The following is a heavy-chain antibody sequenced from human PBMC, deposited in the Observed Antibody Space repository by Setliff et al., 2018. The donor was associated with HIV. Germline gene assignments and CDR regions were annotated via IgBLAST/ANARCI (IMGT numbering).Heavy chain of an antibody. J-gene: IGHJ4*02. Sequence: PSETLSLTCTVPGASINSGTYYWSWIRQPAGNGLQWIGYVHVNGATNYIPSLKSRVTISEDTSKNQFSLQLTSVTAADTAVYYCARHRGFSGDFDHWGQGTLVTVSS. CDR2: VHVNGAT. CDR3: ARHRGFSGDFDH. CDR1: GASINSGTYY. D-gene: IGHD3-10*01. V-gene: IGHV4-61*09.